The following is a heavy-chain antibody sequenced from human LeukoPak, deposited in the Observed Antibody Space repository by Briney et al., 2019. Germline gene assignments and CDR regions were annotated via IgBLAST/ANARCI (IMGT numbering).Heavy chain of an antibody. CDR2: FYTSGST. J-gene: IGHJ6*03. D-gene: IGHD3-9*01. CDR3: ARGPTYYDILYYYYYMDV. V-gene: IGHV4-4*07. Sequence: SETLSLTCTVSGDSISSYYWSWIRQPAGKGLEWIGRFYTSGSTNYNPSLKNRVTISVDTSKNQFSLKLSSVTAADTAVYYCARGPTYYDILYYYYYMDVWGKGTTVTISS. CDR1: GDSISSYY.